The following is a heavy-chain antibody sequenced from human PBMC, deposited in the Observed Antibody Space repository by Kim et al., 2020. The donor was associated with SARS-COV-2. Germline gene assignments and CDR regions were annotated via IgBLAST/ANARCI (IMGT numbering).Heavy chain of an antibody. D-gene: IGHD1-26*01. Sequence: DTVNGRFTSSRDNSKNTLYLQMNSLRAEDTAVYYCAKGLAGVGADDAFDIWGQGTMVTVSS. V-gene: IGHV3-23*01. CDR3: AKGLAGVGADDAFDI. J-gene: IGHJ3*02.